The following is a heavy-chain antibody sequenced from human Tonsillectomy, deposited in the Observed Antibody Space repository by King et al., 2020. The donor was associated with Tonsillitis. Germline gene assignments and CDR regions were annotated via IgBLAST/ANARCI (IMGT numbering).Heavy chain of an antibody. J-gene: IGHJ4*02. CDR2: ISGSGSNT. CDR3: AKGAGRGIGTTDIFAF. V-gene: IGHV3-23*04. Sequence: QLVQSGGGLLQPGGSLRLSCAASGFTFSTYAMSWVRQVPGKGLEWVSGISGSGSNTEYADSVKGRFTISRDNSKNSLYLQMNSLRAEDTAVYFCAKGAGRGIGTTDIFAFWGQGTLVTVSS. CDR1: GFTFSTYA. D-gene: IGHD1/OR15-1a*01.